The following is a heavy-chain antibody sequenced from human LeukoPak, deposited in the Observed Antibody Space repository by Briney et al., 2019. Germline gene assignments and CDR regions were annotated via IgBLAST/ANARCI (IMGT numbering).Heavy chain of an antibody. CDR2: ISAYNGNT. V-gene: IGHV1-18*01. CDR1: GYTFTSYG. CDR3: ARDGLRYCSSTSCRPSNWFDL. Sequence: EASVKVSCKASGYTFTSYGISWVRQAPGQGLEWMGWISAYNGNTNYAQKLQGRVTMTTDTSTSTAYMELRSLRSDDTAVYYCARDGLRYCSSTSCRPSNWFDLWGQGTLVTVSS. J-gene: IGHJ5*02. D-gene: IGHD2-2*01.